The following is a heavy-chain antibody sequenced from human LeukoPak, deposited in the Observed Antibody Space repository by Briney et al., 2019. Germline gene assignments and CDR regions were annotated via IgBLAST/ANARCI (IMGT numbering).Heavy chain of an antibody. CDR3: ARGECSSTSCPAYYYYYYGMDV. CDR2: ISYDGSNK. V-gene: IGHV3-30*04. CDR1: GFTFSSYA. D-gene: IGHD2-2*01. J-gene: IGHJ6*02. Sequence: GGSLRLSCAASGFTFSSYAMHWVRQAPGKGLEWVAVISYDGSNKYYADSAKGRFTISRDNSKNTLYLQMNSLRAEDTAVYYCARGECSSTSCPAYYYYYYGMDVWGQGTTVTVSS.